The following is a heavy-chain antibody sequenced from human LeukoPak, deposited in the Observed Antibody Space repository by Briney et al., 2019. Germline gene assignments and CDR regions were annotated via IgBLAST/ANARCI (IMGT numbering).Heavy chain of an antibody. V-gene: IGHV4-4*07. CDR3: ARDYLVGAPLDS. CDR2: MYISGST. CDR1: GVSITNYY. J-gene: IGHJ4*02. D-gene: IGHD1-26*01. Sequence: SETLSLTCTVSGVSITNYYWAWIRQPAGKGLEWNGRMYISGSTNYNPALKSRVTISIDKTKNQFSLRLRSVTAADTAVYYCARDYLVGAPLDSWGQGILVTVSS.